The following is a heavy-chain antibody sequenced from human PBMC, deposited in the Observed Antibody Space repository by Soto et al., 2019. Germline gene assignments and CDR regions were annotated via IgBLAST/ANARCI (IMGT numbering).Heavy chain of an antibody. V-gene: IGHV1-69*02. CDR3: ALQPRIAAAGDNWFDP. J-gene: IGHJ5*02. CDR2: IIPILGIA. D-gene: IGHD6-13*01. Sequence: ASVKVSCKASGGTFSSYTISWVRQAPGQGLEWMGRIIPILGIANYAQKFQGRVTITADKSTSTAYMELSSLRSEDTAVYYCALQPRIAAAGDNWFDPWGQGTLVTVSS. CDR1: GGTFSSYT.